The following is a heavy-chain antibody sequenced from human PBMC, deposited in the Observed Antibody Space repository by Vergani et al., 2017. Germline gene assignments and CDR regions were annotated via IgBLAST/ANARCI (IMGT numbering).Heavy chain of an antibody. CDR3: ARHLRQLARNDVFDI. CDR2: IYDSRNN. Sequence: QVQLQESGPGLVRPSQTLSLICTVSGGSMSSGSSYWSWIRQPPGKGLEWIGSIYDSRNNNYSPSLKSRVSISVDTSKNQFSLNLTSVTAADTAVYYCARHLRQLARNDVFDIWGHGTLVTVSS. CDR1: GGSMSSGSSY. V-gene: IGHV4-39*01. J-gene: IGHJ3*02. D-gene: IGHD6-6*01.